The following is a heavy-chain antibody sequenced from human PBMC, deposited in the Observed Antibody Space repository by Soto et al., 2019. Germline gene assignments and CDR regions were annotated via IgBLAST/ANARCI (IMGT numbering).Heavy chain of an antibody. CDR3: GRESGETWDYEAS. V-gene: IGHV4-4*07. J-gene: IGHJ5*02. CDR1: GGSISSYR. D-gene: IGHD1-7*01. Sequence: SETLSLTCTVSGGSISSYRWSWIRQPAGKGPEWIGRLNTYGNTHYNPSLKSRVTVSVDTSRNLFFLTLRSVTAADSAVYHCGRESGETWDYEASWGQGTPVTVSS. CDR2: LNTYGNT.